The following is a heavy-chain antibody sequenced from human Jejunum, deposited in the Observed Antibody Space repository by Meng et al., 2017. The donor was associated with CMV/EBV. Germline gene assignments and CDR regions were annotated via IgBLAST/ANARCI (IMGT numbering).Heavy chain of an antibody. CDR3: ARRVVPAAIGY. CDR2: INHIGST. Sequence: GAVYGASFGGYYWSWIRQPPVKGLEWIGEINHIGSTKYNPSLRSRVTISLDTSKNQFSLKLNSVTAADTAIYYCARRVVPAAIGYWGQGSLVTVSS. V-gene: IGHV4-34*01. CDR1: GASFGGYY. J-gene: IGHJ4*02. D-gene: IGHD2-2*01.